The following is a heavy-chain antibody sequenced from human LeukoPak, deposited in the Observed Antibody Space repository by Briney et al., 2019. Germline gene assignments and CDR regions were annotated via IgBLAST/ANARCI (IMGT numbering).Heavy chain of an antibody. D-gene: IGHD3-16*02. Sequence: ALVKVSCKASGYTFTSYGISWVRQAPGQGLEWMGWISAYNGNTNYAQKLQGRVTMTTDTSTSTAYMELRSLRSDDTAVYYCASSASGYRSTYYFDYWGQGTLVTVSS. CDR1: GYTFTSYG. J-gene: IGHJ4*02. CDR3: ASSASGYRSTYYFDY. V-gene: IGHV1-18*01. CDR2: ISAYNGNT.